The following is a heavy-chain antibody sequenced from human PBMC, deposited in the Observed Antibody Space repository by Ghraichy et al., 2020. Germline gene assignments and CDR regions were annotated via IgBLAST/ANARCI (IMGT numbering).Heavy chain of an antibody. V-gene: IGHV3-74*01. Sequence: GESLNISCAASGFTFSSHWMHWVRQAPGKGLVWVSRINSDGSTSTYADSVKGRFTISRDNAKNTLYLQMDSLRAEDTAVYYCASPITGTRNALDYWGQGTLVTVSS. D-gene: IGHD1-7*01. J-gene: IGHJ4*02. CDR3: ASPITGTRNALDY. CDR2: INSDGSTS. CDR1: GFTFSSHW.